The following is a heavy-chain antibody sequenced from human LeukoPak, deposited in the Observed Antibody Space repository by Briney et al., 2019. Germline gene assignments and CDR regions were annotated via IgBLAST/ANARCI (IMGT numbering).Heavy chain of an antibody. J-gene: IGHJ4*02. CDR2: INHSGST. Sequence: SETLSLTCAVYGGSFSGYYWSWIRQPPGKGLEWIGGINHSGSTNYNPSLKSRVTISVDTSKNQFSLKLSSVTAADTAVYYCARGYRSDSYYDILTGYYRVAGKTFDYWGQGTLVTVSS. D-gene: IGHD3-9*01. V-gene: IGHV4-34*01. CDR3: ARGYRSDSYYDILTGYYRVAGKTFDY. CDR1: GGSFSGYY.